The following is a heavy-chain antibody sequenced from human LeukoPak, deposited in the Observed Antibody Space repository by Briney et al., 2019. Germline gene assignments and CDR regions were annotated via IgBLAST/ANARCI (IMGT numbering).Heavy chain of an antibody. Sequence: GGSLRLSCAASGFTFSSYEMNWVRQAPGKGLEWVSAISSSGDTTYYADSVKGQFTISRDNSKNTLDLQMSSLRAEDTAMYHCAKVKALDAVASYFDYWGQGTLVTVSS. CDR1: GFTFSSYE. V-gene: IGHV3-23*01. J-gene: IGHJ4*02. D-gene: IGHD2-8*01. CDR3: AKVKALDAVASYFDY. CDR2: ISSSGDTT.